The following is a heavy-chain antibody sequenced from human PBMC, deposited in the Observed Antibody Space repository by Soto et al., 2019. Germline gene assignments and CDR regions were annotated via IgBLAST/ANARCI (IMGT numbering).Heavy chain of an antibody. J-gene: IGHJ5*01. D-gene: IGHD3-3*01. CDR3: AKGPAVRHYDFWSGYYLDS. Sequence: GGSLRLSCAASGFTICRCAMSWVRQAPGKGLEWLSGISHAGGSIYYADSVKGRVNVSRDNSKNTLFLQMNTLRAEDTAVYYCAKGPAVRHYDFWSGYYLDSWSECTRVSLAS. V-gene: IGHV3-23*01. CDR2: ISHAGGSI. CDR1: GFTICRCA.